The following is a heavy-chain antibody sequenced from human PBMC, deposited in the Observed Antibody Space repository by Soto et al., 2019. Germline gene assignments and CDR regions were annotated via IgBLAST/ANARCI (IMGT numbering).Heavy chain of an antibody. J-gene: IGHJ6*02. CDR2: INPNSGGT. CDR1: GYTFTGYY. CDR3: ARSGYSSSWYRALTDYYYGMDV. D-gene: IGHD6-13*01. V-gene: IGHV1-2*02. Sequence: ASVKVSCKASGYTFTGYYMHWVRQAPGQGLEWMGWINPNSGGTNYAQKFQGRVTMTRDTSISTAYMELSRLRSDDTAVYYCARSGYSSSWYRALTDYYYGMDVWGQGTTVTVS.